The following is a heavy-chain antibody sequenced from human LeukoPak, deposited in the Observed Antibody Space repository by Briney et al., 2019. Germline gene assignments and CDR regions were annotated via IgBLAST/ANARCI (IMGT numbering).Heavy chain of an antibody. CDR2: IYYSGST. V-gene: IGHV4-59*01. CDR3: ATYPFRGATHYFDY. D-gene: IGHD3-10*01. J-gene: IGHJ4*02. Sequence: SETLSLTCTVSGGSISSYYWSWIRQPPGKGLEWIGYIYYSGSTNYNPSLKSRVTISVDTSKNQFSLKLSSVTAADTAVYYCATYPFRGATHYFDYWGQGILVTVSS. CDR1: GGSISSYY.